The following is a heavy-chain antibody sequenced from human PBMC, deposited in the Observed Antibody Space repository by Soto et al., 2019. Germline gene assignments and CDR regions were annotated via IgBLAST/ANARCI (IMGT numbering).Heavy chain of an antibody. CDR1: GFTCDDYA. CDR3: AKDKGTNWNDSPLDY. J-gene: IGHJ4*02. Sequence: PGGSLRLSCAASGFTCDDYAMHWVRQAPGKGLEWVSGISWNSGSIGYADSVKGRFTISRDNAKNSLYLQMNSLRAEDTALYYCAKDKGTNWNDSPLDYWGQGTLVTVSS. V-gene: IGHV3-9*01. D-gene: IGHD1-1*01. CDR2: ISWNSGSI.